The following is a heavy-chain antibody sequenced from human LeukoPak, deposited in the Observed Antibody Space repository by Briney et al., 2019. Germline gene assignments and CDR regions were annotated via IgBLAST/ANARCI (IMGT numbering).Heavy chain of an antibody. J-gene: IGHJ5*02. Sequence: GESLKIPCKGSGYSFTSYWIGWVRQMPGKGLEWMGIIYPGDSDTRYSPSFQGQVTISADKSISTAYLQWSSLKASDTAIYYCARSGQRAYGRFWFDPWGQGTLVTVSS. V-gene: IGHV5-51*01. D-gene: IGHD2-15*01. CDR2: IYPGDSDT. CDR1: GYSFTSYW. CDR3: ARSGQRAYGRFWFDP.